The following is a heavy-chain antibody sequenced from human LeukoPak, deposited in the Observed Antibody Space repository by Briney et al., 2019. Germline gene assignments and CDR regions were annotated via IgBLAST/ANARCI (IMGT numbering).Heavy chain of an antibody. D-gene: IGHD3-3*01. J-gene: IGHJ6*03. CDR2: ISGTSTSI. CDR3: AREGIFGVVTPTGFYMDV. Sequence: GGSLRLSCAASGFTFSTYGMNWVRQAPGKGLEWASYISGTSTSIYYADSVKGRFTISRDNAKSSLHLQMNSLRAEDTAVYYCAREGIFGVVTPTGFYMDVWGKGTTVTVSS. V-gene: IGHV3-48*01. CDR1: GFTFSTYG.